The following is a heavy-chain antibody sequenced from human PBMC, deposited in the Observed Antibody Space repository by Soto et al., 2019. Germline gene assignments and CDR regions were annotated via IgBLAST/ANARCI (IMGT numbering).Heavy chain of an antibody. J-gene: IGHJ4*02. CDR3: AKVAEIVVVITSYFDY. Sequence: LRLSCAASGFTFSSYAMSWVRQAPGKGLEWVSAISGSGGSTYYADSVKGRFTISRDNSKNTLYLQMNSLRAEDTAVYYCAKVAEIVVVITSYFDYWGQGTLVTVSS. V-gene: IGHV3-23*01. CDR1: GFTFSSYA. D-gene: IGHD3-22*01. CDR2: ISGSGGST.